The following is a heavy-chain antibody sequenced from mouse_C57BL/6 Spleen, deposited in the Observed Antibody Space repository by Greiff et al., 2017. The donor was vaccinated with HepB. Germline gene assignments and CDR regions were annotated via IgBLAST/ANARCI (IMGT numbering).Heavy chain of an antibody. CDR1: GFNIKDDY. D-gene: IGHD2-10*02. J-gene: IGHJ3*01. Sequence: VQLQQSGAELVRPGASVKLSCTASGFNIKDDYMHWVKQRPEQGLEWIGWIDPENGDTEYASKFQGKATITADTSSNTAYLQLSSLTSEDTAVYYCTARMGRFAYWGQGTLVTVSA. CDR2: IDPENGDT. CDR3: TARMGRFAY. V-gene: IGHV14-4*01.